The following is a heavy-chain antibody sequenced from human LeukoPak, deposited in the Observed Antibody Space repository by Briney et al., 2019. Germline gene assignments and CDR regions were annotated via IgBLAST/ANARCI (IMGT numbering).Heavy chain of an antibody. D-gene: IGHD2-15*01. CDR3: ARSVAATRRPLGY. V-gene: IGHV1-69*02. CDR2: IIPILGIA. Sequence: ASVKVSCKASGGTFSSYTISWVRQAPGQGLEWMGRIIPILGIANYAQKFQGRVTITADKSTSTAYMELSSLRSEDTAVYYCARSVAATRRPLGYWGQGTLVTVSS. J-gene: IGHJ4*02. CDR1: GGTFSSYT.